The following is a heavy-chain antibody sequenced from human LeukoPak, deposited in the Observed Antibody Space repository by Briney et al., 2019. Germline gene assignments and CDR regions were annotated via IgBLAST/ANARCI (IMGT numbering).Heavy chain of an antibody. Sequence: PSETLSLTCTVSGGSISSSSYYWDWIRQPPGKGLEWIGSIYYSGSTYYNPSLKSRVTISVDTPKNQFSLKLSSVTAADTAVYYCARHFESTGYYFDCWGQGTLVTVSS. CDR1: GGSISSSSYY. CDR2: IYYSGST. CDR3: ARHFESTGYYFDC. J-gene: IGHJ4*02. V-gene: IGHV4-39*01. D-gene: IGHD3-22*01.